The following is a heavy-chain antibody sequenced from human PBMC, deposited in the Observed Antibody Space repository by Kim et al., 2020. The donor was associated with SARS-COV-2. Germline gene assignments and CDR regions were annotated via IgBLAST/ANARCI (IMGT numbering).Heavy chain of an antibody. Sequence: GGSLRLSCAASGFTFSSTAMGWVRQAPGKGLEWVSALTSTGDTTYYEDSVKGRFTISGDNSKNPLYLQMNILRAEATALYYCSKDLRGPSAGTWYFD. V-gene: IGHV3-23*01. CDR2: LTSTGDTT. J-gene: IGHJ2*01. CDR3: SKDLRGPSAGTWYFD. CDR1: GFTFSSTA. D-gene: IGHD6-13*01.